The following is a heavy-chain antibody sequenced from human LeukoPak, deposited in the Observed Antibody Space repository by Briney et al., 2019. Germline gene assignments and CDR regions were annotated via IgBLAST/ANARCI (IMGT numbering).Heavy chain of an antibody. D-gene: IGHD4-17*01. CDR2: IYYSGNT. Sequence: SGTLSLTCTVSGGSISSSNWWSWVRQPPGKGLVWIGEIYYSGNTNYNPSLKSRVAISVDKSKNQFSLNLNPVTAADTAVYYCARTVSGAFDLWGQGRLVTVSS. V-gene: IGHV4-4*02. CDR1: GGSISSSNW. CDR3: ARTVSGAFDL. J-gene: IGHJ3*01.